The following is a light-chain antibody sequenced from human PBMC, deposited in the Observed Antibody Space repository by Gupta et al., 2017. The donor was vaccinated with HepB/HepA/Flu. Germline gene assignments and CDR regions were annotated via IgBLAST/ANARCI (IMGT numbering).Light chain of an antibody. J-gene: IGKJ2*01. CDR2: WAP. Sequence: DIVMTHSPDSLAVSLGERATINCKSSQSVLYSSNNENSLAWYQQKPGQPPKLLIYWAPTRESGVPDRFSGSGSGTDFTLTISSLQAEDVAVYYCQQYYSTPYTFGQGTKLEIK. CDR1: QSVLYSSNNENS. V-gene: IGKV4-1*01. CDR3: QQYYSTPYT.